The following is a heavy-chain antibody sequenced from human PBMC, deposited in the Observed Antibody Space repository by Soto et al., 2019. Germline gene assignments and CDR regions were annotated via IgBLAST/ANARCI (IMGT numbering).Heavy chain of an antibody. J-gene: IGHJ5*02. CDR3: ARVVGAPNWFDP. CDR1: GGSISSGGYS. V-gene: IGHV4-30-2*01. D-gene: IGHD2-15*01. Sequence: QLQLQEFGSGLVKPSQTLSLTCAVSGGSISSGGYSWSWIRQPPGKGLEWIGYISHSGSTYYNPSLKSRVTTSVDRSKNQFSLKLSSVTAADTAVYYCARVVGAPNWFDPWGQGTLVTVSS. CDR2: ISHSGST.